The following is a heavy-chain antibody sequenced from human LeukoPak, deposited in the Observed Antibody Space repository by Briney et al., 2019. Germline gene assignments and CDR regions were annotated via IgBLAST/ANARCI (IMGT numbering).Heavy chain of an antibody. V-gene: IGHV4-31*03. J-gene: IGHJ4*02. CDR1: GGSISSGGYY. CDR2: IYYSGST. D-gene: IGHD3-10*01. Sequence: SETLSLTCTVSGGSISSGGYYWSWIRQHPGKGLEWIGYIYYSGSTYYNPSLKSRVTISVDTSKNQFSLKLSSVTAADTAVYYCAREGSYYGSGSYQNGGFDYWGQGTLVTISS. CDR3: AREGSYYGSGSYQNGGFDY.